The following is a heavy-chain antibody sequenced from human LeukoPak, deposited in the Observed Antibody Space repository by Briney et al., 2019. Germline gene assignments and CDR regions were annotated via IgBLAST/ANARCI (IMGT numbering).Heavy chain of an antibody. CDR1: GYSISSGYY. J-gene: IGHJ3*02. CDR2: NYHNWST. V-gene: IGHV4-38-2*01. CDR3: ASQENDFWSLIGAFDI. Sequence: SDTLSLTCAVSGYSISSGYYWGWIRHPPGEGLELIRCNYHNWSTFYDLSLKSRVTIAVDTSKNQFSLKLSSVTAADTAVYYCASQENDFWSLIGAFDIWGQGTMVTVSS. D-gene: IGHD3-3*01.